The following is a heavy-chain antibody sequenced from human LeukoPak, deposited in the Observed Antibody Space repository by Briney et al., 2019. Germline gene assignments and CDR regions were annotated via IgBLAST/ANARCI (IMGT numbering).Heavy chain of an antibody. CDR2: IIPIFGTA. V-gene: IGHV1-69*01. CDR1: GGTFSSYA. Sequence: GASVKVSCKASGGTFSSYAISWVRQAPGQGLEWMGGIIPIFGTANYAQKFQGRVTITADESTSTAYMELSSLRSEDTAVYYCARAGYDLLTLAPDPANDYWGQGTLVTVSS. CDR3: ARAGYDLLTLAPDPANDY. D-gene: IGHD3-9*01. J-gene: IGHJ4*02.